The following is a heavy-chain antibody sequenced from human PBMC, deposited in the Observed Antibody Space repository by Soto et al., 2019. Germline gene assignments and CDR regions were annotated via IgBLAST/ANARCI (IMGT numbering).Heavy chain of an antibody. V-gene: IGHV3-30-3*01. Sequence: QVQLVESGGGVVQSGKSLRLSCAASGFTFRTHAMHWVRQAPGKGLEWVAVISYDGSKTYYADSVKGRLTISRDNSKNTLYLQMNSLRAEDTAVYYCARDRYHYEASGPMGGDFDYWGQGTLVTVSS. D-gene: IGHD3-22*01. J-gene: IGHJ4*02. CDR3: ARDRYHYEASGPMGGDFDY. CDR1: GFTFRTHA. CDR2: ISYDGSKT.